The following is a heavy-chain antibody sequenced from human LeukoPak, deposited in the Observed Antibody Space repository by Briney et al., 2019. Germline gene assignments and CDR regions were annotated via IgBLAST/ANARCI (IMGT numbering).Heavy chain of an antibody. CDR2: IKEDGNEK. V-gene: IGHV3-7*01. CDR3: ARDVSKWRSRIDY. Sequence: GGALRLSCAASGFTFSDYYMSWVRQAPGKGLEWVANIKEDGNEKYYVDSVRGRFTISRDNAKNSLYLQMKRLRAEDTAIYYCARDVSKWRSRIDYWGQGTLVTVSS. D-gene: IGHD2-15*01. CDR1: GFTFSDYY. J-gene: IGHJ4*02.